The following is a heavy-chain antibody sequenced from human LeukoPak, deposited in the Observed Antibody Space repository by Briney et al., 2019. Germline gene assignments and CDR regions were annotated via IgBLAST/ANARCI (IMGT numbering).Heavy chain of an antibody. Sequence: PGGSLRLSCAASGFTFSSYAMHWVRQAPGKGLEWVAVISYDGSNKYYADSVKGRFTISRDNSKNTLYLQMNSLRAEDTAVYYCVRETPVETIMYRAFDIWGQGTMATVSS. CDR3: VRETPVETIMYRAFDI. V-gene: IGHV3-30*14. CDR1: GFTFSSYA. J-gene: IGHJ3*02. D-gene: IGHD4-23*01. CDR2: ISYDGSNK.